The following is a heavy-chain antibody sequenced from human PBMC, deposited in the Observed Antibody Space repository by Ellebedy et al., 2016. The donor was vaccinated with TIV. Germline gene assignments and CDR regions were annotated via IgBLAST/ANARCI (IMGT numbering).Heavy chain of an antibody. Sequence: SVKVSXXASGGTFSSYAISWVRQAPGQGLEWMGGIIPIFGTANYAQKFQGRVTITADKSTSTAYMELSSLRSEDTAVYYCARERRKEYCSGGSCYSVGSTPVVYGMDVWGQGTTVTVSS. J-gene: IGHJ6*02. V-gene: IGHV1-69*06. CDR2: IIPIFGTA. D-gene: IGHD2-15*01. CDR3: ARERRKEYCSGGSCYSVGSTPVVYGMDV. CDR1: GGTFSSYA.